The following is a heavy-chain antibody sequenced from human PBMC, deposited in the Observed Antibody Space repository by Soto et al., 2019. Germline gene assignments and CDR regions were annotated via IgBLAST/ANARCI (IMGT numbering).Heavy chain of an antibody. J-gene: IGHJ6*01. D-gene: IGHD3-3*01. Sequence: PGGSLRLSCAASGFTFSGYGMHWVRQAPGKGLEWVAVISYDGSNKYYADSVKGRFTISRDNSKNTLYLQMNSLRAEDTAVYYCAKDLEDFQNIRLRFLEWFPGYYYYYGMDVWGQGTTVTVSS. CDR3: AKDLEDFQNIRLRFLEWFPGYYYYYGMDV. CDR2: ISYDGSNK. CDR1: GFTFSGYG. V-gene: IGHV3-30*18.